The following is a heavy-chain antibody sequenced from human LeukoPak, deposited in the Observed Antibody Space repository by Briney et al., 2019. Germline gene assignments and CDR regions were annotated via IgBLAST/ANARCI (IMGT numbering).Heavy chain of an antibody. CDR3: ARDRYCSSTSCSADRDGDY. D-gene: IGHD2-2*01. CDR2: IYYSGST. J-gene: IGHJ4*02. V-gene: IGHV4-39*07. CDR1: GGSISSSSYY. Sequence: SETRSLTCTVSGGSISSSSYYWGWIRQPPGKGLEWIGSIYYSGSTYYNPSLESRVTISVDTSTTQFSLKLSSVTAADTAVYYCARDRYCSSTSCSADRDGDYWGQGTLVTVSS.